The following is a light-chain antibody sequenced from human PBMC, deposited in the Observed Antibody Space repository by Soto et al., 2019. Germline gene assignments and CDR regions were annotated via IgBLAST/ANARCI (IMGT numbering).Light chain of an antibody. Sequence: DIQMTQSPSSLSASVGDRVTITCQASQDISNYLNWYRQRAGKAPQLLIYEASNLQTGVSSRFSGTGSGTDFTFTISSLQPEDFATYYCQHYDNFTVTFGGGTKVEIK. CDR1: QDISNY. V-gene: IGKV1-33*01. CDR3: QHYDNFTVT. J-gene: IGKJ4*01. CDR2: EAS.